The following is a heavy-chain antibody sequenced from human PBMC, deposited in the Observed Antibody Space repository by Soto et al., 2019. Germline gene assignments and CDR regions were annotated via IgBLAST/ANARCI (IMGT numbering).Heavy chain of an antibody. J-gene: IGHJ4*02. CDR2: IWYDGSNK. D-gene: IGHD3-10*01. CDR1: GFTFSSYG. V-gene: IGHV3-33*01. Sequence: GGSLRLSCAASGFTFSSYGMHWVRQAPGKGLEWVAVIWYDGSNKYYADSVKGRFTISRENSKNTLYLQMNSLRVEDTAVYYCARATVWFGETHYFDYWGQGTLVTVSS. CDR3: ARATVWFGETHYFDY.